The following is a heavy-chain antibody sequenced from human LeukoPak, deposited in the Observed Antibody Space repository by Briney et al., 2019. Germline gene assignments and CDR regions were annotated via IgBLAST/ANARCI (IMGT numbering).Heavy chain of an antibody. CDR2: ISGSGGTT. CDR1: GFTFYSYA. J-gene: IGHJ3*02. CDR3: ARVGRPYDAFDI. Sequence: GGSLRLSCAASGFTFYSYAMSWVRQAPGKGLEWVSAISGSGGTTYYADSVKGRFTISRDNSKNTLYLQLNSLRAEDTAVYYCARVGRPYDAFDIWGQGTMVTVSS. V-gene: IGHV3-23*01.